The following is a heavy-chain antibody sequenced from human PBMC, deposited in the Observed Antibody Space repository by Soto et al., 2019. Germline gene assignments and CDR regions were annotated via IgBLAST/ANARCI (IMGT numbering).Heavy chain of an antibody. CDR2: ISAYNANT. CDR3: ARANSGSYHDAFDI. J-gene: IGHJ3*02. CDR1: GYSFISYG. D-gene: IGHD1-26*01. Sequence: ASVKVSCKASGYSFISYGISWVRQAPGQGLEWMGWISAYNANTNYAQKLQGRVTMTTDTSTSTAYMELRSLRSDDTAVYYCARANSGSYHDAFDIWGQGTMVTVS. V-gene: IGHV1-18*01.